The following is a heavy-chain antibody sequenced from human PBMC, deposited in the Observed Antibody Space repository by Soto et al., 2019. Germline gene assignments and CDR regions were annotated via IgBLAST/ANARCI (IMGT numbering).Heavy chain of an antibody. CDR2: TTYDGGIK. V-gene: IGHV3-30*03. CDR3: AGALENPYFYYALNV. CDR1: GFSFSSYG. Sequence: GGSLRLSCAASGFSFSSYGMEWVRLAPGKGLEWVAATTYDGGIKHYVDSVKGRFTISRDNSKNTLYLQMNSLRVEDTATYYCAGALENPYFYYALNVWGQGPTVTVPS. J-gene: IGHJ6*02. D-gene: IGHD1-1*01.